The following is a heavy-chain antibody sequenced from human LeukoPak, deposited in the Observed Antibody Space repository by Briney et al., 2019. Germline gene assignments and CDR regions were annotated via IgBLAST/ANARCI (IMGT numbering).Heavy chain of an antibody. J-gene: IGHJ4*02. Sequence: PGGSLRLSCAASGFTFSDSYMTWIRQAPGKGLEWVSYITTSGSTIYADSLKGRFAISRDNAKNSLYLQMNSLRAEDTAVYYCAREDNSNWNIDYWGQGTLVIVFS. CDR1: GFTFSDSY. V-gene: IGHV3-11*04. CDR2: ITTSGSTI. D-gene: IGHD1-1*01. CDR3: AREDNSNWNIDY.